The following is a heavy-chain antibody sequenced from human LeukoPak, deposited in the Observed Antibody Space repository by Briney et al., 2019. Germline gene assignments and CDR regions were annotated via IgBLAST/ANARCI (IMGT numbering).Heavy chain of an antibody. CDR3: ARGVGFFAVVIREQPRYFDY. Sequence: SVTVSCKASGGTFSSYAISWVRQAPGQGLEWMGRIIPILGIANYAQKFQGRVTITADKSTSTAYMELSSLRSEDTAVYYCARGVGFFAVVIREQPRYFDYWGQGTLVTVSS. J-gene: IGHJ4*02. CDR1: GGTFSSYA. D-gene: IGHD3-3*01. CDR2: IIPILGIA. V-gene: IGHV1-69*04.